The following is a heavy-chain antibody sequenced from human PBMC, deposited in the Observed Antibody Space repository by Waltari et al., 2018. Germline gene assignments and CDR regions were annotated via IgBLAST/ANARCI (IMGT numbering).Heavy chain of an antibody. Sequence: QLVESGGGLVQPGGSLRLSYAASGFTFNSYAMTWVRQAPGKWLWGVSGIGGNTGRTYYADSVKGRFTISRDNSKHTLYLQMNSLRAEDTAVYYCAKDHGFSGNDYPTYLDYWGQGTLVTVSS. V-gene: IGHV3-23*04. J-gene: IGHJ4*02. CDR1: GFTFNSYA. CDR2: IGGNTGRT. CDR3: AKDHGFSGNDYPTYLDY. D-gene: IGHD5-12*01.